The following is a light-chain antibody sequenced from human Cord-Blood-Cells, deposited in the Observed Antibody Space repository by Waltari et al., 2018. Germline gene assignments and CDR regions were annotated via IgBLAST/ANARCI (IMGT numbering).Light chain of an antibody. CDR3: QQYNSYSPYS. CDR2: KAS. Sequence: DIQMTKSPSTLSAAVGDKVTITCLASQRIRSWLAWYQQNPGKAPKIRIYKASSLESGVPSRVSGSGSATEFTLTISGLQPDDFATYYCQQYNSYSPYSFGQGTKLEIK. V-gene: IGKV1-5*03. CDR1: QRIRSW. J-gene: IGKJ2*03.